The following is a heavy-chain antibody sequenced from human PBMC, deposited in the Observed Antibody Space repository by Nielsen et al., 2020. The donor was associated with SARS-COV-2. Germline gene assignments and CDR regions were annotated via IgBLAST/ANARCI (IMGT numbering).Heavy chain of an antibody. CDR2: ISAYNGNT. D-gene: IGHD1-20*01. V-gene: IGHV1-18*01. CDR3: ARDMRITGTIDNWFDP. Sequence: ASVKVSCKASGGTFSSYAISWVRQAPGQGLEWMGWISAYNGNTNYAQKLQGRVTMTTDTSTSTAYMELRSLRSDDTAVYYCARDMRITGTIDNWFDPWGQGTLVTVSS. J-gene: IGHJ5*02. CDR1: GGTFSSYA.